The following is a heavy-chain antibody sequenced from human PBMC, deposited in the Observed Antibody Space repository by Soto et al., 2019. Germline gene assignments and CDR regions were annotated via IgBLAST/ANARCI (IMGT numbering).Heavy chain of an antibody. V-gene: IGHV1-3*01. Sequence: QVQLVQSGAEVKKPGASVKVSCKASGYTFTSYAMHWVRQAPGQRLEWMGWINAGNGNTKYSQKFQGRVTITRDTSASTAYMELSSLRSEDTAVYYCARDHRIAAAGTTPYYYYGMDVWGQGTTVTVSS. J-gene: IGHJ6*02. D-gene: IGHD6-13*01. CDR1: GYTFTSYA. CDR3: ARDHRIAAAGTTPYYYYGMDV. CDR2: INAGNGNT.